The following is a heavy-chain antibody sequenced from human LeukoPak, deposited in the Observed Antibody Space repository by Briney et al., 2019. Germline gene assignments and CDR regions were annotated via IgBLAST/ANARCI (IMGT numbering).Heavy chain of an antibody. CDR2: VWFDGNNK. V-gene: IGHV3-33*08. CDR1: GFSLNNYA. D-gene: IGHD3-10*01. J-gene: IGHJ6*02. Sequence: GGSLRLSCAASGFSLNNYAMNWARQATGKGLEWVAFVWFDGNNKFYGDSVKGRFIISRDNSKNTLYLQMNSLRAEDTALYHCARDRRLFYYDMDVWGQGTTVTVSS. CDR3: ARDRRLFYYDMDV.